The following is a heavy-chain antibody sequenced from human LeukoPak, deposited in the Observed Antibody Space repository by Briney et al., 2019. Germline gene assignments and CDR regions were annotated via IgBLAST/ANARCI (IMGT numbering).Heavy chain of an antibody. CDR2: ISYDGSNK. V-gene: IGHV3-30*18. CDR1: GFTFSSYG. D-gene: IGHD4-23*01. J-gene: IGHJ4*02. Sequence: GGSLRLSCAASGFTFSSYGMHWVRQAPGKGLEWVAVISYDGSNKYYADSVKGRLTISRDNSKNTLYLQMNSLRAEDTAVYYCAKDRYGGNSFLDYWGQGTLLSVSS. CDR3: AKDRYGGNSFLDY.